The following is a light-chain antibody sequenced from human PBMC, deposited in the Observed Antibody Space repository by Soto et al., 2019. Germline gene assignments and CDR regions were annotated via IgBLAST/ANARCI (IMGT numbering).Light chain of an antibody. V-gene: IGKV3-20*01. J-gene: IGKJ1*01. CDR3: QQYGSSTT. Sequence: EIVMTQSPGTLSVSPGERVTLSCRASQSVRNNLAWYQQKPGQGPRLLIYDASSRATGIPDRFSGGGSGTDFTLTISRLEPEDFAVYYCQQYGSSTTFGQGTKVDIK. CDR2: DAS. CDR1: QSVRNN.